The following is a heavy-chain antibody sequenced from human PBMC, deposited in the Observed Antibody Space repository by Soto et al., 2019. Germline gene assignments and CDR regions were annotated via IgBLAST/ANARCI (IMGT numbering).Heavy chain of an antibody. J-gene: IGHJ6*03. V-gene: IGHV4-59*01. D-gene: IGHD2-15*01. CDR3: ARSYSRYCSGGSCYSYYFYYVDV. CDR1: GGSISSYY. Sequence: QVQLQESGPGLVKPSETLSLTCTVSGGSISSYYWSWIRQPPGKGLEWIGYIYYSGSTNYNPSLKSRVTISVDTSMNVFSLKLSSVTAAYTAVYYCARSYSRYCSGGSCYSYYFYYVDVWGKGTTVTVSS. CDR2: IYYSGST.